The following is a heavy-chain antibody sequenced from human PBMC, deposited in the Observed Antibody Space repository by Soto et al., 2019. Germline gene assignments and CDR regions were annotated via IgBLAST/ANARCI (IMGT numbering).Heavy chain of an antibody. V-gene: IGHV3-30*18. CDR1: GFTFSSYG. D-gene: IGHD1-26*01. CDR2: ISYDGSNK. J-gene: IGHJ1*01. CDR3: AKDPRYSGSYRESFQH. Sequence: GESLKISCAASGFTFSSYGMHWVRQAPGKGLEWVAVISYDGSNKYYADSVKGRLTISRDNSKNTLYLQMNSLRAEDTAVYYCAKDPRYSGSYRESFQHWGQGTLVTVSS.